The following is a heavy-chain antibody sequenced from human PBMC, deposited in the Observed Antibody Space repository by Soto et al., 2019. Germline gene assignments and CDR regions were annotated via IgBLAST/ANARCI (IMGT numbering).Heavy chain of an antibody. CDR1: GYTFTGYY. J-gene: IGHJ5*02. D-gene: IGHD1-1*01. Sequence: ASVKVSCKACGYTFTGYYMHWVRQARGQGLEWMGWINPNSGGTNYAQKFQGWVTMTRDTSISTAYMELSRLRSDDTAVYYCARVGTGSFHHWFDPWGQGTLVTVSS. CDR2: INPNSGGT. CDR3: ARVGTGSFHHWFDP. V-gene: IGHV1-2*04.